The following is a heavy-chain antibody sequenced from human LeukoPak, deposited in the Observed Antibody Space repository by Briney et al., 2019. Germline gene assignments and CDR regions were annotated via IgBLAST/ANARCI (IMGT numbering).Heavy chain of an antibody. CDR2: IYYSGST. D-gene: IGHD3-22*01. J-gene: IGHJ4*02. Sequence: SETLSLTCTVSGGSISSYYWSWIRQPPGKGLEWIGYIYYSGSTNYNPSLKSRVTISVDTSKNQFSLKLSSVTAADTAVYYCARAVTDSSGERVYYFDYWGQGTLVTVSS. CDR3: ARAVTDSSGERVYYFDY. CDR1: GGSISSYY. V-gene: IGHV4-59*12.